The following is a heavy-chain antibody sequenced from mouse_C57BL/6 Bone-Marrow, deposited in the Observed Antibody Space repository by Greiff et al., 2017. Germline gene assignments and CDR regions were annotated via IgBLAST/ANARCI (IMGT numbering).Heavy chain of an antibody. D-gene: IGHD1-1*01. J-gene: IGHJ2*01. CDR1: GYTFTSYW. CDR3: ARGDYYGSSAFDY. V-gene: IGHV1-61*01. Sequence: QVHVKQPGAELVRPGSSVKLSCKASGYTFTSYWMDWVKQRPGQGLEWIGNIYPSDSETHYNQKFKDKATLTVDKSSSTAYMQLSSLTSEDSAVYYCARGDYYGSSAFDYWGQGTTLTVSS. CDR2: IYPSDSET.